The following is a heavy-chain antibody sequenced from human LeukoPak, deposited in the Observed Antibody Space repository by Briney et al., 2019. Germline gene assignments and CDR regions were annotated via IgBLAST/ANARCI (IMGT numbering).Heavy chain of an antibody. J-gene: IGHJ6*03. CDR3: ARATVVPVAMGSNYDILTGYYTNYYYYYMDV. Sequence: SETLSLTCTVSGYSISSGYYWGWFRQPPGKGLEWIGCIYHSGSTYYNPSLKSRVTISVDTSKNQFSLKLSSVTAADTAVYYCARATVVPVAMGSNYDILTGYYTNYYYYYMDVWGKGTTVTVSS. D-gene: IGHD3-9*01. CDR1: GYSISSGYY. V-gene: IGHV4-38-2*02. CDR2: IYHSGST.